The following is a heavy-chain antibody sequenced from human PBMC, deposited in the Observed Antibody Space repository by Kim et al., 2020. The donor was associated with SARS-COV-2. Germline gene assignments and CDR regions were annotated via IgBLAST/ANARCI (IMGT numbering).Heavy chain of an antibody. CDR1: GGSISSYY. V-gene: IGHV4-59*01. CDR3: AREGDSSGCWGY. Sequence: SETLSLTCTVSGGSISSYYWSWIRQRPGKGLEWIGYIYYSGSTNYNPSLKSRVTISVDTFKNQFSLKLTAVTAALTAVYYCAREGDSSGCWGYWGSGTL. J-gene: IGHJ4*01. CDR2: IYYSGST. D-gene: IGHD3-22*01.